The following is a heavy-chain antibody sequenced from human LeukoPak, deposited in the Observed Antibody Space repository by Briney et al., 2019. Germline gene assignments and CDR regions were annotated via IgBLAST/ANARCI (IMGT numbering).Heavy chain of an antibody. Sequence: GGSLRLSCAASGFTFSSYWMYWVRQAPGKGLVWVSRINGDGSSTSYADSVKGRFTISRDNTKNTLFLQMNSLRAEDTAVYYCAKDFLTVTAGWDYWGQGTLVTVSS. V-gene: IGHV3-74*01. D-gene: IGHD6-25*01. CDR1: GFTFSSYW. J-gene: IGHJ4*02. CDR3: AKDFLTVTAGWDY. CDR2: INGDGSST.